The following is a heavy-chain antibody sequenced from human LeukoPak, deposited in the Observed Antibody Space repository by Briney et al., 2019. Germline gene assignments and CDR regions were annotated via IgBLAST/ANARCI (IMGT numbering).Heavy chain of an antibody. V-gene: IGHV3-21*01. D-gene: IGHD3-10*01. CDR2: ISSSSSYI. J-gene: IGHJ3*02. CDR3: ARDASIGSGEFPDAFDI. CDR1: GFTFSSYS. Sequence: GGSLRLSCAASGFTFSSYSMNWVRQAPGKGLEWVSSISSSSSYIYYADSVKGRFTISRDNAKNSLHLQMNSLRAEDTAVYYCARDASIGSGEFPDAFDIWGQGTMVTVSS.